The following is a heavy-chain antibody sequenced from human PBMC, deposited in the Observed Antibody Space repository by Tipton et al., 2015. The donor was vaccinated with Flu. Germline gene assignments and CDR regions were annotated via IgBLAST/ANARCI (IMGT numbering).Heavy chain of an antibody. V-gene: IGHV4-38-2*01. CDR2: IFRTGST. Sequence: TLSLTCSVSGDAIRSGYLWAWIRQPPGRGLEWIGNIFRTGSTYLNPSLKGRVAISVDTSKNQFSLKLSSVTAADTAVYYCARNGFDIWGPGTMVTVSS. CDR1: GDAIRSGYL. J-gene: IGHJ3*02. CDR3: ARNGFDI.